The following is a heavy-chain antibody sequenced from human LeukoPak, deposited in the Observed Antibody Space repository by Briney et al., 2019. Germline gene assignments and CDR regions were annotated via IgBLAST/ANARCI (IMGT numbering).Heavy chain of an antibody. CDR2: IIPIFGTA. J-gene: IGHJ4*02. CDR3: ASPGSGYVWNFDY. V-gene: IGHV1-69*13. D-gene: IGHD3-3*01. CDR1: GGTFISYA. Sequence: SVKVSCKASGGTFISYAISWVRQAPGQGLEWMGGIIPIFGTANYAQKFQGRVTITADESTSTAYMELSSLRSEDTAVYYCASPGSGYVWNFDYWGQGTLVTVSS.